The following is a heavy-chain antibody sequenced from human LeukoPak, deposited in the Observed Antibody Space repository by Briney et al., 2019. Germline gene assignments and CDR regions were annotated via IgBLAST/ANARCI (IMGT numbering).Heavy chain of an antibody. D-gene: IGHD3-16*02. CDR2: VNLQGGT. CDR3: AREGGSYRPLDY. V-gene: IGHV4-4*02. CDR1: GGSITQTNY. Sequence: TTSETLSLTGDGSGGSITQTNYGTWVRQPPGKGLEWIGEVNLQGGTNYNPSLLRRVAISVDTSANHVSLQMTSVTAADTAVYYCAREGGSYRPLDYSGQGTLVTVSS. J-gene: IGHJ4*02.